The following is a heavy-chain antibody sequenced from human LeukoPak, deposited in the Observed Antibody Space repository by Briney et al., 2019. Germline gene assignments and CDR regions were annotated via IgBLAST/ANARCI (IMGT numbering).Heavy chain of an antibody. V-gene: IGHV4-59*08. J-gene: IGHJ6*02. CDR1: GGSISGYY. D-gene: IGHD4-4*01. CDR3: ARHRLTTVNRVYYYGMDV. CDR2: IYDSGST. Sequence: SETLSLTCTVSGGSISGYYWSWIRQPPGKGLEWIGYIYDSGSTNYNPSLKGRVTISEDASKNQISLKLGSATAADTAVYYCARHRLTTVNRVYYYGMDVWGQGTTVTV.